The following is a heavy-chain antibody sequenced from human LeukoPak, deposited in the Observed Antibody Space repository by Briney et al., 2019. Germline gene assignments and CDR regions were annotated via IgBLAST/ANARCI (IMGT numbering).Heavy chain of an antibody. CDR2: ISAYNGNT. V-gene: IGHV1-18*01. D-gene: IGHD4-17*01. CDR3: ARGADDYGDPCYFDY. J-gene: IGHJ4*02. CDR1: GYTFTSYG. Sequence: ASVKVSCKASGYTFTSYGISWVRQAPGQGLEWMGWISAYNGNTNYAQKLQGRVTMTTDTSTSTAYMELRSLRSDDTAVYYCARGADDYGDPCYFDYWGQGTLVTVSS.